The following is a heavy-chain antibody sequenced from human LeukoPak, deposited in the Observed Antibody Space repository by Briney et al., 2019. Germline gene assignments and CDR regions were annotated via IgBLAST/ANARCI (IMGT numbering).Heavy chain of an antibody. V-gene: IGHV1-2*02. Sequence: ASVKVSCKASGYTFTGYYMHWVRQAPGQGLEWMGWINPNSGGTNYAQKLQGRVTMTTDTSTSTAYMELRSLRSDDTAVYYCARDAGYSSGWYRAFDIWGQGTMVTVSS. J-gene: IGHJ3*02. CDR2: INPNSGGT. CDR3: ARDAGYSSGWYRAFDI. D-gene: IGHD6-19*01. CDR1: GYTFTGYY.